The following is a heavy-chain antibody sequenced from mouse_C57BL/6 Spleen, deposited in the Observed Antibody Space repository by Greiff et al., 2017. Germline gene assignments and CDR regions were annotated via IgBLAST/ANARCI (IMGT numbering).Heavy chain of an antibody. V-gene: IGHV1-76*01. CDR1: GYTFTDYY. CDR2: IYPGSGNT. CDR3: ARSYYYGSSASFAY. J-gene: IGHJ3*01. Sequence: VKLMESGAELVRPGASVKLSCKASGYTFTDYYINWVKQRPGQGLEGIGRIYPGSGNTYYNEKFKGKATLTAEKSSSTAYLQHSSLTSEDSAVYFCARSYYYGSSASFAYWGQGTLVTVSA. D-gene: IGHD1-1*01.